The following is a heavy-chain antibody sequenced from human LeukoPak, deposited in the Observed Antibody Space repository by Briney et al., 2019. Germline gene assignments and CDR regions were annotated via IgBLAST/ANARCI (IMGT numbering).Heavy chain of an antibody. CDR1: GFTFSSYA. J-gene: IGHJ4*02. CDR2: ISNGGGST. CDR3: AKASRDGYNSLGDY. D-gene: IGHD5-24*01. V-gene: IGHV3-23*01. Sequence: GGSLRLSCAVSGFTFSSYAMSWVRQAPGKGLEWVSVISNGGGSTYYADSVKGRFTISRDNSKNTLYLQMNSLRAEDTAVYYCAKASRDGYNSLGDYWGQGTLVTVSS.